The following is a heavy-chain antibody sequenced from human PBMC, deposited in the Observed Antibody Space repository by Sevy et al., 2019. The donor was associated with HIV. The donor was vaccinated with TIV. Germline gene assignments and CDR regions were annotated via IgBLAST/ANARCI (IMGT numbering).Heavy chain of an antibody. Sequence: SETLSLTCTVSGGSISSDSFLWGWIRQTPGEGLSWIGSISYSGSTYYDPSLKSRTTVDVDTSKKQFSLELRSVTAADTAMYYCARHLHFYGIDVWGPGNTVTVSS. V-gene: IGHV4-39*01. CDR1: GGSISSDSFL. D-gene: IGHD3-3*02. CDR2: ISYSGST. J-gene: IGHJ6*02. CDR3: ARHLHFYGIDV.